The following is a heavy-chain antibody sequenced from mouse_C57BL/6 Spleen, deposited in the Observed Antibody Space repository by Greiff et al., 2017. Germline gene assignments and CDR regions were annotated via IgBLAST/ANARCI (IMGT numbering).Heavy chain of an antibody. Sequence: EVKVVESGGGLVKPGGSLKLSCAASGFTFSSYAMSWVRQTPEKRLEWVATISDGGSYTYYPDNVKGRFTISRANAKNNLYLQMSHLKSEDTAMYYCARDHSSVYPFDYWGQGTTLTVSS. V-gene: IGHV5-4*01. J-gene: IGHJ2*01. CDR3: ARDHSSVYPFDY. CDR2: ISDGGSYT. CDR1: GFTFSSYA. D-gene: IGHD3-2*02.